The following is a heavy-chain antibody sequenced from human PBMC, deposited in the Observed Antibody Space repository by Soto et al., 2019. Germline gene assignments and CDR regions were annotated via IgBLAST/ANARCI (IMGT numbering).Heavy chain of an antibody. CDR1: GFTFSDHH. Sequence: EVQLVESGGGLVQPGGSLRLSCAASGFTFSDHHMDWVRQAPGKGLEWVGRARNKAHSYTTAYAASVKGRFTISRDDSKNTLYLQMNSLRAEDTAVYYCASPEASEPNLGDYYGMDVWGQGTTVTVSS. CDR3: ASPEASEPNLGDYYGMDV. CDR2: ARNKAHSYTT. V-gene: IGHV3-72*01. D-gene: IGHD6-19*01. J-gene: IGHJ6*02.